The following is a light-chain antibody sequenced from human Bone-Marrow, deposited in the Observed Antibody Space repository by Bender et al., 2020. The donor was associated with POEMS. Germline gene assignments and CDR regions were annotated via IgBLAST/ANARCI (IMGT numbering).Light chain of an antibody. Sequence: QSALTQPASMSGSPGQSITISCTGTSNDVGGYNFVSWYQQLPGKAPKLMIYEVSNRPSGVSNRISGSKSGNTASLAITGLQAEDEGDYYCQSYDNSLGGWVFGGGTKLTVL. J-gene: IGLJ3*02. CDR1: SNDVGGYNF. V-gene: IGLV2-14*01. CDR2: EVS. CDR3: QSYDNSLGGWV.